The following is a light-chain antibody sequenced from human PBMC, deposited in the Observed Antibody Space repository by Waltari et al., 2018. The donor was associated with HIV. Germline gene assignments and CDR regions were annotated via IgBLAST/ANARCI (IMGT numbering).Light chain of an antibody. CDR3: SSYRSSSTPLWV. CDR2: EVS. CDR1: SRHVDSYNY. J-gene: IGLJ3*02. Sequence: QSALTQPASVSGSPGPSITISCTGTSRHVDSYNYVSWYQQHPDKAPKIMIYEVSNRPSGVSNRFSGSKSDNTASLTISGLQAEDEADYYCSSYRSSSTPLWVFGGGTKLTVL. V-gene: IGLV2-14*01.